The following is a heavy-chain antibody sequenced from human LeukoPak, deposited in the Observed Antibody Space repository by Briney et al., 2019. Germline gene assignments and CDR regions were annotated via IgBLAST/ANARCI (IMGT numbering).Heavy chain of an antibody. J-gene: IGHJ4*02. CDR1: GFTFSSYG. CDR2: ISYDGSNK. D-gene: IGHD3-9*01. CDR3: AKGPREGRYYDILTRYYATFAY. V-gene: IGHV3-30*18. Sequence: GGSLRLSCAASGFTFSSYGMQWVRQAPGKGLEWVAVISYDGSNKYYADSVKGRFTISRDNSKNTLYLQMNSLRAEDTAVYYCAKGPREGRYYDILTRYYATFAYWGQGTLVTVSS.